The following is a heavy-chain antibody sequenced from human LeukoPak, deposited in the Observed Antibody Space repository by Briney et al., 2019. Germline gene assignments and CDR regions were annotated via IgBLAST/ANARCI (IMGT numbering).Heavy chain of an antibody. CDR1: XFTFSSXX. CDR2: ISSSSSYI. V-gene: IGHV3-21*01. J-gene: IGHJ6*03. CDR3: AKDSYYYGSGPSDMDV. D-gene: IGHD3-10*01. Sequence: SXFTFSSXXXXXVRXXPGXXXXXXXSISSSSSYIYYADSVKGRFTISRDNAKNSLYLQMNSLRAEDTAVYYCAKDSYYYGSGPSDMDVWGKGTTVTVSS.